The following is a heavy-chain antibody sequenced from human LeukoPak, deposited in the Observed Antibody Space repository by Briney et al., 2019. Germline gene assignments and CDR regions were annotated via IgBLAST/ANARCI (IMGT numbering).Heavy chain of an antibody. D-gene: IGHD4-17*01. CDR3: ARDGVYGDSRSFDY. Sequence: ASVKVSCKASGYTFSKYSINWVRQAPGQGLEWMGWISAYNGNTNYAQKLQGRVTMTTDTSTSTAYMELRSLRSDDTAVYYCARDGVYGDSRSFDYWGQGTLVTVSS. J-gene: IGHJ4*02. CDR2: ISAYNGNT. V-gene: IGHV1-18*01. CDR1: GYTFSKYS.